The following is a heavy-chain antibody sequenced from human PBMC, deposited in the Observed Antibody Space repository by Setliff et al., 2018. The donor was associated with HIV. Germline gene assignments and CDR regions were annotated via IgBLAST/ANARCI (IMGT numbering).Heavy chain of an antibody. J-gene: IGHJ4*02. D-gene: IGHD3-10*02. Sequence: GGSLRLSCVASGFTFSNYDMNWVRQGPGKGLEWVAAISYDGRSQYYKDSVKGRFTISRDNSKNTLFLQINSLRTEDTALYYCTRGRKELLYSRRDSGFDYWGQGTLVTVS. CDR2: ISYDGRSQ. CDR3: TRGRKELLYSRRDSGFDY. CDR1: GFTFSNYD. V-gene: IGHV3-30*12.